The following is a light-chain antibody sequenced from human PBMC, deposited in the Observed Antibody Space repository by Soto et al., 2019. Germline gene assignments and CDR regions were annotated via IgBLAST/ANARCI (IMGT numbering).Light chain of an antibody. J-gene: IGLJ2*01. V-gene: IGLV1-40*01. Sequence: QSVLTQPPSVSGAPGQRVTISCTGSSSNIGAGYDVHWYQQLPGTAPKLLIYGNNNRPSGVPDRFSGSKSGTSAFLAVTGLQAEDEADYYCQSYDSRLSGVVFGGGTKLTVL. CDR3: QSYDSRLSGVV. CDR2: GNN. CDR1: SSNIGAGYD.